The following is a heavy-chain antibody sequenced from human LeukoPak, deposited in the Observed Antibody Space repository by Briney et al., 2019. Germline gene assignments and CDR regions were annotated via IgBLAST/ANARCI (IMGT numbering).Heavy chain of an antibody. V-gene: IGHV3-21*01. Sequence: GGSLRLSCAASGFTFSSYAMHWVRQAPGKGLEWVSSISSSSSYIYYADSVKGRFTISRDNAKNSLYLQMNSLRAEDTAVYYCARALGLEWELLYAFDIWGQGTMVTVSS. CDR2: ISSSSSYI. CDR1: GFTFSSYA. CDR3: ARALGLEWELLYAFDI. D-gene: IGHD1-26*01. J-gene: IGHJ3*02.